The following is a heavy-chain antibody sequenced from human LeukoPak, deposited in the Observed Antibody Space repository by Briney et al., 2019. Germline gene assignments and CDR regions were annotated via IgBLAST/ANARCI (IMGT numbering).Heavy chain of an antibody. Sequence: PGGSLRLSCSASGFTFSSYWIDWVRQAPGKGLDWVANINPDGSVKYFVDSVEGRFSISRDNTKNSLFLEINSLRAEDTAVYYCARNLGWQQFDYWGQGTLVTVSS. V-gene: IGHV3-7*01. CDR2: INPDGSVK. CDR3: ARNLGWQQFDY. CDR1: GFTFSSYW. D-gene: IGHD5-24*01. J-gene: IGHJ4*02.